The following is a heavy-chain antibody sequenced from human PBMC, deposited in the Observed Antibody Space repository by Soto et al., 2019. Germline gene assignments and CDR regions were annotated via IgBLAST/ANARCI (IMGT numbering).Heavy chain of an antibody. CDR2: IYSTGNT. J-gene: IGHJ6*02. V-gene: IGHV4-39*01. CDR3: RRSSRYSTDV. Sequence: QLQLQESGPGLVKPSETLSLTCTVSGDSIRSSSYWGWIRQPPGKGLEWIGSIYSTGNTYYNPSLTSPVTISVDTSKNQCSLNVISVTAADTAVYYCRRSSRYSTDVWGQGTTVTVSS. D-gene: IGHD6-13*01. CDR1: GDSIRSSSY.